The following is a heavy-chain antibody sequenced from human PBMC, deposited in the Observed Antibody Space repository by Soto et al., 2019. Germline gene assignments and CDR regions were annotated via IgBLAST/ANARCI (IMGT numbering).Heavy chain of an antibody. CDR2: ISGSGGST. D-gene: IGHD1-1*01. V-gene: IGHV3-23*01. CDR3: AKDRGNWKTGYYYYYGMDV. CDR1: GFTFSSYA. Sequence: GGSLRLSCAASGFTFSSYAMSWVRQAPGKGLEWVSAISGSGGSTYYADSVKGRFTISRDNSKNTLYLQMNSLRAEDTAVYYCAKDRGNWKTGYYYYYGMDVWGQGTTVTVSS. J-gene: IGHJ6*02.